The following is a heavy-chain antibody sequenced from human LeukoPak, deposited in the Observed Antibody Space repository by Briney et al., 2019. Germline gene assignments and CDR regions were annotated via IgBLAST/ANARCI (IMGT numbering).Heavy chain of an antibody. CDR2: ISSSSSYI. D-gene: IGHD1-7*01. CDR3: ARGPRRITGTTSVYYYYMDV. CDR1: GFTFSSYS. V-gene: IGHV3-21*01. J-gene: IGHJ6*03. Sequence: GGSLRLSCAASGFTFSSYSMNWVRQAPGKGLEWVSSISSSSSYIYYADSVKGRFTISRDNAKNSLYLQMNSLRAEDTAVYYCARGPRRITGTTSVYYYYMDVWGKGTTVTVSS.